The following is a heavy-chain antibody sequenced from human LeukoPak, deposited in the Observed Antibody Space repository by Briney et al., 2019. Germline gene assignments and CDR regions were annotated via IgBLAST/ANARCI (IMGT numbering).Heavy chain of an antibody. V-gene: IGHV4-30-2*01. CDR2: IYHSGST. CDR1: GVSISSGGYS. Sequence: SETLSLTCAVSGVSISSGGYSWSWIRQPPGKGLEWIGYIYHSGSTYYNPSLKSRVTISVDRSKNQFSLKLSSVTAADTAAYYCASHYYDSGSEDFDYWGQGTLVTVSS. J-gene: IGHJ4*02. D-gene: IGHD3-10*01. CDR3: ASHYYDSGSEDFDY.